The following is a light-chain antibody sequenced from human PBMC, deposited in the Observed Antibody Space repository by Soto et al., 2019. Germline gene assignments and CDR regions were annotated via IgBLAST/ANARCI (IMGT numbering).Light chain of an antibody. Sequence: EIVLTQSPGTLSLSPGERATLSCRASQSVSSNYLAWYQQKPGPAPRLLIYGASGRAAGIPDRFTGRGSGTAFTLSISRLEHDDFSVYFWQQYCSSCTFGRGTQLEIK. J-gene: IGKJ2*02. CDR1: QSVSSNY. CDR3: QQYCSSCT. CDR2: GAS. V-gene: IGKV3-20*01.